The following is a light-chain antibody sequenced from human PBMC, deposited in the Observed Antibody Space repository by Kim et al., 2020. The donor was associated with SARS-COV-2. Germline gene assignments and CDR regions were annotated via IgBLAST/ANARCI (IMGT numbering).Light chain of an antibody. J-gene: IGKJ1*01. CDR2: GAS. CDR1: QTVTSSY. V-gene: IGKV3-20*01. CDR3: QQYGGSPT. Sequence: LSPGERATLSCRASQTVTSSYLAWYQQKPGQAPRLLIHGASSRATGIPDRFSGSGSGTDFTLTISRLDPEDFAMYYCQQYGGSPTFGLGTKVDIK.